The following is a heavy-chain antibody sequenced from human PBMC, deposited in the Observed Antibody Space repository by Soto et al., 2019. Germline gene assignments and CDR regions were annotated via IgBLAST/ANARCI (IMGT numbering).Heavy chain of an antibody. CDR3: ARGRAVVVPAGTPDVFDV. D-gene: IGHD6-13*01. CDR1: GYIFNKYG. Sequence: GASVKVSCKASGYIFNKYGFNWVRQAPGQGLEWMGRISAFNGYTNLAQKFQGRLTLTTDASTNTAYMELSSLRSGDTATYFCARGRAVVVPAGTPDVFDVWGLATTVTVSS. J-gene: IGHJ3*01. CDR2: ISAFNGYT. V-gene: IGHV1-18*01.